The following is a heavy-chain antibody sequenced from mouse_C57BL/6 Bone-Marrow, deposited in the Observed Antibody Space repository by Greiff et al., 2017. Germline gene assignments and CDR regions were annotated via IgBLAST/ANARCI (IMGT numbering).Heavy chain of an antibody. Sequence: VQLKESGGGLVKPGGSLKLSCAASGFTFSDYGMHWVRQAPEKGLEWVAYISSGSSTLYYADTVKGRFTISRDNAKNTLFLQMTRLRSEDTAMYYVAKYDGFAYWGQGTLVTVSA. D-gene: IGHD2-12*01. V-gene: IGHV5-17*01. J-gene: IGHJ3*01. CDR3: AKYDGFAY. CDR1: GFTFSDYG. CDR2: ISSGSSTL.